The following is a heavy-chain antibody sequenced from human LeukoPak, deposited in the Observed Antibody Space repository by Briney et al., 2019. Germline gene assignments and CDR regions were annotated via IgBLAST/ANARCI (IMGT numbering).Heavy chain of an antibody. CDR3: ARAGVGYSYGFDY. V-gene: IGHV4-61*01. CDR2: ISDSGGS. D-gene: IGHD5-18*01. CDR1: GGSVSSGISY. J-gene: IGHJ4*02. Sequence: PSETLSLTCSVSGGSVSSGISYWSWIRQPPGEGLEWIAYISDSGGSDYNPSLRGRVTISLDTSKNQFSLRLTSVTAADTAVYYCARAGVGYSYGFDYWGQGTLVTVSS.